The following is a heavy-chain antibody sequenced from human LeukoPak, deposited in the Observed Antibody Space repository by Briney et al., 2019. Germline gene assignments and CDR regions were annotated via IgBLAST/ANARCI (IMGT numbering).Heavy chain of an antibody. CDR1: GGSISSYY. J-gene: IGHJ4*02. CDR2: IYYSGST. V-gene: IGHV4-59*01. CDR3: ARLHSSGWLNFDY. D-gene: IGHD6-19*01. Sequence: PSETLSLTCTVSGGSISSYYWSWIRQPPGKGLEWIGYIYYSGSTNCNPSLKSRVTISVDTSKNQFSLKLSSVTAADTAVYYCARLHSSGWLNFDYWGQGTLVTVSS.